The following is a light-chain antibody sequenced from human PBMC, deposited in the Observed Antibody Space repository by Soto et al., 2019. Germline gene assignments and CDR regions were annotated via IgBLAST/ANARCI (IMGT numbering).Light chain of an antibody. Sequence: EIVLPQSPGTLSLSPGEIATLSCGATPIVSSTYLAWFQQKPGQAPRLLIYGASTRATGIPARFSGSGSGRDFTLTISRLEPEDFAVYYCQHCQPYGDSPITFGQGTRLEIK. CDR2: GAS. J-gene: IGKJ5*01. CDR1: PIVSSTY. V-gene: IGKV3-20*01. CDR3: QHCQPYGDSPIT.